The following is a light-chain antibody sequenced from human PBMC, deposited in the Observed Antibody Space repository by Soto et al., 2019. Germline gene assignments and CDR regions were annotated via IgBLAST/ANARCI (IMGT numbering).Light chain of an antibody. Sequence: EIVLTQSPGTLSLSPGQRVTLSCRASESISRDYLAWYQQRLGQAPRLLIYGASSGATGIPDRFSGSGSGTDFTLTISRLEPEDFAVYYCQQYGSSLPYTFGQGTKLEIK. J-gene: IGKJ2*01. CDR3: QQYGSSLPYT. CDR2: GAS. CDR1: ESISRDY. V-gene: IGKV3-20*01.